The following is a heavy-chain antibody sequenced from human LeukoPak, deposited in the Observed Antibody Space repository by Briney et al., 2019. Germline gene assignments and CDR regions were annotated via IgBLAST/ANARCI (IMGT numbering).Heavy chain of an antibody. CDR3: ARDPYYDFWSGYSEGVGYFDY. CDR1: GYTFTSYG. J-gene: IGHJ4*02. V-gene: IGHV1-18*01. CDR2: ISAYNGNT. Sequence: ASVKVSCKASGYTFTSYGISWVRQAPGQGLEWMGWISAYNGNTNYAQKLQGRVTMTTDTSTSTAYMELRSLRSDDTAVYYCARDPYYDFWSGYSEGVGYFDYWGQGTLVTVSS. D-gene: IGHD3-3*01.